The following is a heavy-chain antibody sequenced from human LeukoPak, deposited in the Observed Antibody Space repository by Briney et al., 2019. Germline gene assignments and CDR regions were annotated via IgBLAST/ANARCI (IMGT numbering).Heavy chain of an antibody. J-gene: IGHJ4*02. CDR2: TFYSGST. Sequence: PSETLSLTCTVSRGPISRGGSYWSWIRQHPGKGLEWIGYTFYSGSTYYNPSLKSRVTISVDTSKNQFSLKLTSLTAADTAVYYCAREVDCGRDCYSYDSWGQGTLVTVSS. V-gene: IGHV4-31*03. CDR3: AREVDCGRDCYSYDS. D-gene: IGHD2-21*02. CDR1: RGPISRGGSY.